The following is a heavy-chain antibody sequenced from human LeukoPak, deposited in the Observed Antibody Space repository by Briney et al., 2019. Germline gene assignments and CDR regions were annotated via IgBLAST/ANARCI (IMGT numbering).Heavy chain of an antibody. V-gene: IGHV3-23*01. Sequence: GGSLRPSCAASGFTFSIYAMSWVRQAPGKGLEWVSAISGSGGSTHYADSVKGRFTISRDNSKNTLYLQMNSLRAEDTAVYYCAKAVQTYYYDSSAPGGYWGQGTLVTVSS. CDR2: ISGSGGST. CDR3: AKAVQTYYYDSSAPGGY. D-gene: IGHD3-22*01. CDR1: GFTFSIYA. J-gene: IGHJ4*02.